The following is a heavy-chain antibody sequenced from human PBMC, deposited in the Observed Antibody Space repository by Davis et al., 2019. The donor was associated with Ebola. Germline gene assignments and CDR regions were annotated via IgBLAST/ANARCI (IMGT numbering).Heavy chain of an antibody. CDR2: IKQDGSEK. J-gene: IGHJ6*02. Sequence: GESLKISCAASGFTFSSYGMHWVRQAPGKGLEWVANIKQDGSEKYYVDSVKGRFTISRDNAKNSLFLQMNSLRAEDTALYYCASGDGRGNSYDMDVWGQGTTVTVSS. CDR1: GFTFSSYG. CDR3: ASGDGRGNSYDMDV. D-gene: IGHD4-23*01. V-gene: IGHV3-7*03.